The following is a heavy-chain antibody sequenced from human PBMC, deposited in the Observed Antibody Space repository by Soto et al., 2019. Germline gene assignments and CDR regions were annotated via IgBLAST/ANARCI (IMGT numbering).Heavy chain of an antibody. D-gene: IGHD1-1*01. CDR3: TTGYNWNDSAFDI. CDR2: IKSKTDGGTT. V-gene: IGHV3-15*01. CDR1: GFTFSNAW. J-gene: IGHJ3*02. Sequence: GGSLRLSCAASGFTFSNAWMSWVRQAPGKGLEWVGRIKSKTDGGTTDYAAPVKGRFTISRDDSKNTLYLQMNSLKTEDTAVYYCTTGYNWNDSAFDIWGQGTMVTVSS.